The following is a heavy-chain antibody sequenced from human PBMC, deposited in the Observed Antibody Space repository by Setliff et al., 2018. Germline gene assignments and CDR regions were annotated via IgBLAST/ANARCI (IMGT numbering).Heavy chain of an antibody. CDR2: IQYDGSDK. V-gene: IGHV3-30*02. CDR1: GFLFSSYG. Sequence: GGSLRLSCAASGFLFSSYGMHWVRQAPGKGLEWVAFIQYDGSDKYYEDSVKGRFTISRDNSKNTVYLQMNSLRAEDTAVYYCALETGYFDYWGQGTLVTVSS. CDR3: ALETGYFDY. D-gene: IGHD1-1*01. J-gene: IGHJ4*02.